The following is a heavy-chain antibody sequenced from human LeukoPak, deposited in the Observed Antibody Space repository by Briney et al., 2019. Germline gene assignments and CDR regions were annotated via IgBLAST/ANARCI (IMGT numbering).Heavy chain of an antibody. CDR3: AKYNGQLLEQWYYDY. CDR1: GFTFSNYA. Sequence: GGSLRLSCAASGFTFSNYAMSWVRQAPGKGLEWVSSIDKNDATTNYADSVGGRFTISRDNPKNALHLQMSSLRGEDTAVYYCAKYNGQLLEQWYYDYWGQGTLVTVSS. V-gene: IGHV3-23*01. D-gene: IGHD1/OR15-1a*01. CDR2: IDKNDATT. J-gene: IGHJ4*02.